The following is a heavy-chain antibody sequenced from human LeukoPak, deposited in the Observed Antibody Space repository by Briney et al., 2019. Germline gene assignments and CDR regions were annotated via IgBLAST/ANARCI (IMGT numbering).Heavy chain of an antibody. CDR2: ISDSGAVT. Sequence: GGSLRLSCAASGFIFSSYAMSWVRQAPGKGLEWVSGISDSGAVTYYADSVKGRFTISRDNSKNTLHLQMNSLRAEDTAVYYCAKGGDLITYFDYWGQGTLVTVSS. J-gene: IGHJ4*02. CDR3: AKGGDLITYFDY. CDR1: GFIFSSYA. V-gene: IGHV3-23*01. D-gene: IGHD3-16*01.